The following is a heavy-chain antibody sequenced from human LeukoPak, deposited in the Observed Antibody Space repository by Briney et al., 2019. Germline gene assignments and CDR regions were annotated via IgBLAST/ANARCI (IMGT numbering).Heavy chain of an antibody. CDR2: IYYSGST. CDR3: ARHLLIPSIDAFDI. J-gene: IGHJ3*02. CDR1: GGSFSSYY. D-gene: IGHD2-21*01. Sequence: SETLSLTCAVYGGSFSSYYWSWIRQPPGKGLEWIGYIYYSGSTNYYPSLKSRVTISVDTSKNQFSLKLSSVTAADTAVYYCARHLLIPSIDAFDIWGQGTMVTVSS. V-gene: IGHV4-59*08.